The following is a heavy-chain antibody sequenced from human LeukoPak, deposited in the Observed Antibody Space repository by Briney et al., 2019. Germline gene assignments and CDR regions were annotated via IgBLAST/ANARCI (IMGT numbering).Heavy chain of an antibody. D-gene: IGHD3-10*01. J-gene: IGHJ4*02. CDR1: GFTVSSNY. CDR3: ASPYYYASGSFDV. Sequence: PGGSLRLSCAASGFTVSSNYMSWVRQAPGKGLEWVSVIYSGGSTYYADSVKGRFTISRDNSKNTLYLQMNSLRAEDTAVYYCASPYYYASGSFDVWGQGTLVTVSS. CDR2: IYSGGST. V-gene: IGHV3-53*01.